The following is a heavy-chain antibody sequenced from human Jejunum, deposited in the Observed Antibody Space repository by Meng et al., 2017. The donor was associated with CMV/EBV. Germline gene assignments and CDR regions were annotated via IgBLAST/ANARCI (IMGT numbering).Heavy chain of an antibody. J-gene: IGHJ4*02. V-gene: IGHV1-2*02. D-gene: IGHD6-19*01. Sequence: KASGYNCMDYYIHWVRQAPGQGLEWMGWIDSNSGETNSAQKFSGRVTLTRDTSITTAYMEVISLRSDDTAVYYCAREQTVSGSRGLDYWGQGTLVTVSS. CDR3: AREQTVSGSRGLDY. CDR1: GYNCMDYY. CDR2: IDSNSGET.